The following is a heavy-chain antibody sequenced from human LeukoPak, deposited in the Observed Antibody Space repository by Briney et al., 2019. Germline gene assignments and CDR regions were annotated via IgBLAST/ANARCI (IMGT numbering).Heavy chain of an antibody. V-gene: IGHV3-21*01. CDR1: GFAFSSYS. CDR3: ARDKGHDSSGYYPDFDY. Sequence: GGSLTLSCAAAGFAFSSYSMNWVRQAPGKGLEWVSSISSSSSYIYYADSVKGRFTISRDNAKNSLYLQMNSLRAEDTAVYYCARDKGHDSSGYYPDFDYWGQGTLVTVSS. CDR2: ISSSSSYI. D-gene: IGHD3-22*01. J-gene: IGHJ4*02.